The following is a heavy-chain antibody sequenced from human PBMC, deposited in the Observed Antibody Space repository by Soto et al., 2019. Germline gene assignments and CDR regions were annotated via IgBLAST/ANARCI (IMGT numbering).Heavy chain of an antibody. CDR1: GFTFSSYA. V-gene: IGHV3-64*01. Sequence: GGSLRLSCAASGFTFSSYAMHWVRQAPGRGLEYVSAISSNGGSTYYANSVKGRFTISRDNSKNTLYLQMGSLRAEDMAVYYCARALEAYDILTGYRDYYYYGMDVWGQGTTVTVS. J-gene: IGHJ6*02. CDR2: ISSNGGST. CDR3: ARALEAYDILTGYRDYYYYGMDV. D-gene: IGHD3-9*01.